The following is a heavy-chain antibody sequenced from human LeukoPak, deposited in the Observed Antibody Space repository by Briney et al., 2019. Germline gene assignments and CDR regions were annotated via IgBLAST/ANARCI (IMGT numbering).Heavy chain of an antibody. D-gene: IGHD6-13*01. J-gene: IGHJ4*02. V-gene: IGHV3-73*01. Sequence: GGSLRLSCAASGFTFSGSAMHWVRQASGKGLEWVGRIRSKANSYATAYAASVKGRFTISRDDSKNTAYLQMNSLKTEDTAVYYCTTRLAAADYWXQGTXVTVS. CDR3: TTRLAAADY. CDR2: IRSKANSYAT. CDR1: GFTFSGSA.